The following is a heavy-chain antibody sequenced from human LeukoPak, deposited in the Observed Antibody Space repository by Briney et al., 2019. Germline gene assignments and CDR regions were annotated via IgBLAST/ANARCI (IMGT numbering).Heavy chain of an antibody. D-gene: IGHD2-21*02. V-gene: IGHV4-4*07. CDR2: IHSTGTT. J-gene: IGHJ6*02. Sequence: SESRSLTCTVAGVSIINHYWSWIRQPAGKGLEWIGRIHSTGTTNYNPSLQSRVTMSVDTSNNQFSLRLSSMTAADTAVYYCACGGDLTSNYYYGTDVWGQGTTV. CDR1: GVSIINHY. CDR3: ACGGDLTSNYYYGTDV.